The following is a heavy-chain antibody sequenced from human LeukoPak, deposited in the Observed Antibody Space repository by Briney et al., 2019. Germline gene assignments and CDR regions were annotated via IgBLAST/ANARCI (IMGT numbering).Heavy chain of an antibody. CDR1: GGTFSSYA. J-gene: IGHJ5*02. D-gene: IGHD5-18*01. Sequence: ASVKVSCKASGGTFSSYAINWVRQAPGQGLEWMGGIISDSGTTNYAQNFQGRVTISADESTTTAYMELSSLRSEDTAVYYCARDPVHLGGYSYDYTPYNWFDPWGQGTLVTVSS. CDR3: ARDPVHLGGYSYDYTPYNWFDP. V-gene: IGHV1-69*13. CDR2: IISDSGTT.